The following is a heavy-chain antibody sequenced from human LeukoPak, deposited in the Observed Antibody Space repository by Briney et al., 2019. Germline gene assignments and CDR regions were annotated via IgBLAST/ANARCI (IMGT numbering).Heavy chain of an antibody. V-gene: IGHV3-30*18. J-gene: IGHJ5*02. CDR2: ISYDGSNK. D-gene: IGHD2-15*01. CDR1: GFTFSSYG. Sequence: GGSLRLSCAASGFTFSSYGMHWVRQAPGKGLEWVAVISYDGSNKYYADSVKGRLTISRDNSKNTLYLQMNSLRSEDTAVHYCAKDLERYCSGGSCSGPFDPWGQGTLVTVSS. CDR3: AKDLERYCSGGSCSGPFDP.